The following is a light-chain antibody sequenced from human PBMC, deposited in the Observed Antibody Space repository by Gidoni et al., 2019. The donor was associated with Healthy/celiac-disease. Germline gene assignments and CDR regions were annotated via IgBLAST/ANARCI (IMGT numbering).Light chain of an antibody. CDR2: AAS. CDR1: QSISSY. Sequence: DIQMTQSPSSLSASVGDRVTITCRASQSISSYLNWYQQKPGKAPKLLIYAASSLQSGVPSRFSGSGSGTDFTLTISSLQPEDCATYYCQQSYSTLCSVGQRTKLEIK. CDR3: QQSYSTLCS. J-gene: IGKJ2*04. V-gene: IGKV1-39*01.